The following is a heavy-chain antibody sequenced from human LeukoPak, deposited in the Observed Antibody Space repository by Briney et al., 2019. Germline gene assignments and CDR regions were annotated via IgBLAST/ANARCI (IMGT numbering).Heavy chain of an antibody. Sequence: SETLSLTFTVSGGSISSYYWSWIRQPPGKGLEWIGYIYYSGSTNYNPSLKSRVTISVDTSKNQFSLKLSSVTASDTAVYYCARGRRGVRGTLLYYYYYYMDVWGKGTTVTISS. CDR2: IYYSGST. J-gene: IGHJ6*03. CDR3: ARGRRGVRGTLLYYYYYYMDV. CDR1: GGSISSYY. V-gene: IGHV4-59*01. D-gene: IGHD3-10*01.